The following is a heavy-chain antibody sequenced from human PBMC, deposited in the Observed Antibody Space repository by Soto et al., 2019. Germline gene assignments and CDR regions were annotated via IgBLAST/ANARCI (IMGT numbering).Heavy chain of an antibody. CDR2: IYHSGST. D-gene: IGHD3-3*01. Sequence: SETLSLTCTVSGGSIRTTRYYWSWIRQHPGKGLEWIAYIYHSGSTYYNPSLKSRVAMSVDTSSNQFSLSLSSVTAADPAVYYCARVISEDRSTISGVVIATTDVWGQGTTVTVSS. J-gene: IGHJ6*02. CDR3: ARVISEDRSTISGVVIATTDV. CDR1: GGSIRTTRYY. V-gene: IGHV4-31*03.